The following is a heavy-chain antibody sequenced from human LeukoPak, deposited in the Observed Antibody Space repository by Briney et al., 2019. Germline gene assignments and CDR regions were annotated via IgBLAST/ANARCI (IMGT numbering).Heavy chain of an antibody. V-gene: IGHV3-74*01. D-gene: IGHD3-16*02. Sequence: GGSLRLSCAASGLIFSNYWMHWVRQVPGKGLVWVSRIKTDGTTTNYADSVQGRFTISRDNAKNMLYLQMNSLRAEDTAVYYCARGASSGYRIDYWGQGTLVTVSS. CDR3: ARGASSGYRIDY. J-gene: IGHJ4*02. CDR1: GLIFSNYW. CDR2: IKTDGTTT.